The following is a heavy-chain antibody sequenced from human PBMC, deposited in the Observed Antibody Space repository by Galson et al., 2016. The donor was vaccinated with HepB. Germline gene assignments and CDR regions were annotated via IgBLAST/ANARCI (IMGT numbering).Heavy chain of an antibody. CDR1: GGSISSDY. CDR2: ISYSGTT. J-gene: IGHJ6*02. CDR3: ARDSTHYYDTSGHYYGLYFYGMDV. D-gene: IGHD3-22*01. V-gene: IGHV4-59*01. Sequence: SETLSLTCTVSGGSISSDYWSWVRQPPGKGLEWIGYISYSGTTKYNPSLKSRVTISIDRSKNHFSLKLSSVTAADTAVYYCARDSTHYYDTSGHYYGLYFYGMDVWGQGTTVTVSS.